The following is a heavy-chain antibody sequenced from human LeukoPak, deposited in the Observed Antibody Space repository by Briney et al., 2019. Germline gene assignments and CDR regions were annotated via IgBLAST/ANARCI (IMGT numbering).Heavy chain of an antibody. CDR3: ARVKNADKVRYFDWLLYDYYYYGMDV. CDR2: ISSSGSTI. D-gene: IGHD3-9*01. Sequence: QTGGSLRLSCAASGFTFSSYEMNRVRQAPGKGLEWVSYISSSGSTIYYADSVKGRFTISRDNAKNSLYLQMNSLRAEDTAVYYCARVKNADKVRYFDWLLYDYYYYGMDVWGKGTTVTVSS. CDR1: GFTFSSYE. J-gene: IGHJ6*04. V-gene: IGHV3-48*03.